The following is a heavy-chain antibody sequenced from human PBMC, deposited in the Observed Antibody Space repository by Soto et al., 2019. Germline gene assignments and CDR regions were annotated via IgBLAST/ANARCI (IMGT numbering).Heavy chain of an antibody. Sequence: QVQLVQSGAEVKKPGASVKVSCKASGYTFTSYGISWVRQAPRQGLEWMGWSSAYNGNTNYAQKRQGRVTMTTDTSMSTAYMELRTLRSDDTAEYYCASESAVAARDPWGQVTLVTVSS. D-gene: IGHD6-19*01. CDR3: ASESAVAARDP. V-gene: IGHV1-18*01. CDR1: GYTFTSYG. CDR2: SSAYNGNT. J-gene: IGHJ5*02.